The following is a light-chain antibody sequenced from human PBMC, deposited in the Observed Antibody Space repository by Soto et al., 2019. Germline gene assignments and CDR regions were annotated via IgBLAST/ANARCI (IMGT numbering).Light chain of an antibody. V-gene: IGLV2-14*01. CDR3: SSYTSSSLYV. CDR1: SSDVGGYNY. Sequence: QSVLTQPASVSGSPGQSITISCTGTSSDVGGYNYVSWYQQHPGKAPKLMIYDVSNRPSGVSKRFSVSKSGNTASLTISGLQAEDEADYYCSSYTSSSLYVFGTGTKLTVL. J-gene: IGLJ1*01. CDR2: DVS.